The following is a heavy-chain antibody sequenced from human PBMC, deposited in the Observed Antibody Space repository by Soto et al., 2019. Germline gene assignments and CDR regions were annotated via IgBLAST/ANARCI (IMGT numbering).Heavy chain of an antibody. CDR2: ISYDGSNK. CDR1: GFTFSSYA. J-gene: IGHJ4*02. Sequence: QVQLVESGGGVVQPRRSLRLSCAASGFTFSSYAMHWVRQAPGKGLEWVAVISYDGSNKYYADSVKGRFTISRDNSKNTLYLQMNSLRAEDTAVYYCARDRGVGATRQFDYWGQGTLVTVSS. D-gene: IGHD1-26*01. V-gene: IGHV3-30-3*01. CDR3: ARDRGVGATRQFDY.